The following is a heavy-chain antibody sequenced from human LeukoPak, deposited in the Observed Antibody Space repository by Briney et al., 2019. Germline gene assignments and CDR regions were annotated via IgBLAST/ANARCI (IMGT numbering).Heavy chain of an antibody. V-gene: IGHV1-8*01. D-gene: IGHD6-19*01. CDR1: GYTFTSYD. J-gene: IGHJ4*02. Sequence: ASVKVSCKASGYTFTSYDINWVRQATGQGLEWMGWMNPNSGNTGYAQKFQGRVTMTRNTSISTAYMELSSLRSDDTAVYYCARPRRGWYYFDYWGQGTLVTVSS. CDR3: ARPRRGWYYFDY. CDR2: MNPNSGNT.